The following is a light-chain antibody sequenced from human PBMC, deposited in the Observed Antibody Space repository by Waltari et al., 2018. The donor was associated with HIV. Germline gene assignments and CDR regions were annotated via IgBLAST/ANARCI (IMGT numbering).Light chain of an antibody. CDR1: TLPRNS. J-gene: IGLJ2*01. Sequence: SYELTQTPSVSVPPGQTSKIMCSGDTLPRNSVYWYQQKAGQAPVMIIFQDPKRPSDIPARLSATSAGTTATLTSSGVQAEDEADYFCQSAHNSDVIFGGGTKLTVL. V-gene: IGLV3-25*03. CDR2: QDP. CDR3: QSAHNSDVI.